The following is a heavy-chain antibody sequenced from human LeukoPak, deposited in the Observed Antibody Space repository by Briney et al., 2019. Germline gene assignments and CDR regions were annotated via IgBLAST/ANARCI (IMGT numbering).Heavy chain of an antibody. CDR2: ISSSGRTK. Sequence: GGSLRLSCAASGFIFSDYYMSWIRQAPGKGLEWVSYISSSGRTKYYADSVRGRFTISRDNSKNTLYLHMNSLRAGDTAVYFCAKGSKAVLFTRDHYMDVWGKGTTVNISS. V-gene: IGHV3-11*04. CDR1: GFIFSDYY. D-gene: IGHD6-19*01. CDR3: AKGSKAVLFTRDHYMDV. J-gene: IGHJ6*03.